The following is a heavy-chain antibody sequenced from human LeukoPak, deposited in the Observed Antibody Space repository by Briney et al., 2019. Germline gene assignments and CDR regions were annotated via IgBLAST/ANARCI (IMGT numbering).Heavy chain of an antibody. CDR1: GGSISSSSYY. J-gene: IGHJ4*02. CDR2: IYYSGST. V-gene: IGHV4-39*07. Sequence: SETLSLTCTVSGGSISSSSYYWGWIRQPPGKGLEWIGSIYYSGSTYYNPSLKSRVTISVDTSKNQFSLKLSSVTAADTAVYHCARDPTPPPGPYPHGYWGQGTLVTVSS. CDR3: ARDPTPPPGPYPHGY.